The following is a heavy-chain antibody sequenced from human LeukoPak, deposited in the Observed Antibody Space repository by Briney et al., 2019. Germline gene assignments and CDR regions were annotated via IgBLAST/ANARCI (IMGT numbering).Heavy chain of an antibody. CDR2: ISRSGGST. CDR3: ARPYSSGWYSIDY. D-gene: IGHD6-13*01. CDR1: GLTFNNYA. Sequence: GGSLRLSCAASGLTFNNYAMSWVRQFPGRGLEWVSTISRSGGSTNYADSVKGRFTISRDNSKNTLYLQMNSLRAEDTAVYYCARPYSSGWYSIDYWGQGTLVTVSS. V-gene: IGHV3-23*01. J-gene: IGHJ4*02.